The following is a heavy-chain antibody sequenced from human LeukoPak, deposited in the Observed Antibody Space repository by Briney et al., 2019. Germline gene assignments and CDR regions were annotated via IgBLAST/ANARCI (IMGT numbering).Heavy chain of an antibody. J-gene: IGHJ6*02. CDR3: AKDPVAYYYDSSGYYYYYGMDV. D-gene: IGHD3-22*01. Sequence: TGGSLRLSCEASGFSFSAHAMSWVRQAPGKGLEWVSVIYSGGSTYYADSVKGRFTISRDNSKNTLYLQMNSLRAEDTAVYYCAKDPVAYYYDSSGYYYYYGMDVWGQGTTVTVSS. CDR2: IYSGGST. CDR1: GFSFSAHA. V-gene: IGHV3-23*03.